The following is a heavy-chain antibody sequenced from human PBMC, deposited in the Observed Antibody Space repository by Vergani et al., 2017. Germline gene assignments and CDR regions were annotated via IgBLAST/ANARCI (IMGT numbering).Heavy chain of an antibody. CDR1: GFTFSSYA. J-gene: IGHJ6*02. D-gene: IGHD1-26*01. Sequence: EVQLLESGGGLVQPGGSLRLSCAASGFTFSSYAMSWVRQAPGKGLEWVSAISGSGGSTYYADSVKGRFTISRDNSKNTLYLQMNSLRAEDTAVYHCTRDGRNYYYYYGMDVWGQGTTVTVSS. CDR2: ISGSGGST. CDR3: TRDGRNYYYYYGMDV. V-gene: IGHV3-23*01.